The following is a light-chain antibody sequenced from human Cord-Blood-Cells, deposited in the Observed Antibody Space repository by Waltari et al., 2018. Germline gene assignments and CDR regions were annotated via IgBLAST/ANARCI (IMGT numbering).Light chain of an antibody. V-gene: IGLV2-23*01. CDR2: KGS. Sequence: SALTQPASVSGSPGQSITISCTGTSSDVGSYNLVSWYQQHPGKAPKLMIYKGSKRPSGVSNRFSGSKSGNTASLTISGLQAEDEADYYCCSYAGSSTYVFGTGTKVTVL. CDR1: SSDVGSYNL. J-gene: IGLJ1*01. CDR3: CSYAGSSTYV.